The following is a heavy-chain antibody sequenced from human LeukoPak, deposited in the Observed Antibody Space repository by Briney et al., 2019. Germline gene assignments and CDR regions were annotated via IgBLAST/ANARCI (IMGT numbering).Heavy chain of an antibody. D-gene: IGHD1-1*01. V-gene: IGHV1-46*01. CDR3: ARGGRGEGTGTTRVAFDI. J-gene: IGHJ3*02. Sequence: ASVKVSCKAAGYTFTTYYMHWVRQAPGQWLEWMGTINLSGGSTSYAQKFQGRVTMTRDTSTSTVYMELSSLRSEDTAVYYCARGGRGEGTGTTRVAFDIWGQGTMVTVSS. CDR2: INLSGGST. CDR1: GYTFTTYY.